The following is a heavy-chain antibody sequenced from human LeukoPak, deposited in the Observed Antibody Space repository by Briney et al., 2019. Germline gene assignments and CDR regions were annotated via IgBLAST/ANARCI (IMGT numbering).Heavy chain of an antibody. CDR1: GGTFSSYA. V-gene: IGHV1-69*05. CDR3: ARGRDEYSRVFFYP. J-gene: IGHJ5*02. CDR2: IIPIFGTA. D-gene: IGHD6-13*01. Sequence: ASVKVSCKASGGTFSSYAISWVRQAPGQGLEWMGGIIPIFGTANYAQKFQGRVTITTDESTSTAYMELSSLRSEDTAVYYCARGRDEYSRVFFYPWGQGTLVTVSS.